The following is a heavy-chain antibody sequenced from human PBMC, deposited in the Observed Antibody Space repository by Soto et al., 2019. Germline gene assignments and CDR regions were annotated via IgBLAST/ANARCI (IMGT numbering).Heavy chain of an antibody. CDR3: ARLQVASCSSWYCGATTNYYYYMDV. D-gene: IGHD6-13*01. CDR1: GGSISSYY. V-gene: IGHV4-59*08. J-gene: IGHJ6*03. CDR2: IYYSGST. Sequence: SETLSLTCTVSGGSISSYYWSWIRQPPGKGLEWIGYIYYSGSTNYNPSLKSRVTISVGTSKNQFSLKLSSVTAADTAVYYCARLQVASCSSWYCGATTNYYYYMDVWGKGTTVTVSS.